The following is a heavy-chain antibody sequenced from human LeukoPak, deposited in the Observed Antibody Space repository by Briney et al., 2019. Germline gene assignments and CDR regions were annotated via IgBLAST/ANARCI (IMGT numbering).Heavy chain of an antibody. CDR1: GFTFSSYG. CDR3: ARDLAGDQPLGRAKDDY. CDR2: IGGSGGGP. V-gene: IGHV3-21*01. J-gene: IGHJ4*02. D-gene: IGHD1-1*01. Sequence: GGSLRLSCAASGFTFSSYGMSWVRQAPGKGLEWVSTIGGSGGGPYYADSVEGRFTISRDNAKNSLYLQMNSLRAEDTAVYYCARDLAGDQPLGRAKDDYWGQGTLVTVSS.